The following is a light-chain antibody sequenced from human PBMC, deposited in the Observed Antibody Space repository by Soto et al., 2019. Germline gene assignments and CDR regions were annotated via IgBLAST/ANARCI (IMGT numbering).Light chain of an antibody. J-gene: IGLJ1*01. Sequence: QSVLTQPPSASGAPGQRVTISCTGSSSNIGAGYDVYWYQQLPGTAPTLLIYGNSNRPSGVADRFSGSKSAASSSLPITGRQAADEADYYCQSYDSSLRGFYVFGTGTKVTVL. CDR2: GNS. V-gene: IGLV1-40*01. CDR1: SSNIGAGYD. CDR3: QSYDSSLRGFYV.